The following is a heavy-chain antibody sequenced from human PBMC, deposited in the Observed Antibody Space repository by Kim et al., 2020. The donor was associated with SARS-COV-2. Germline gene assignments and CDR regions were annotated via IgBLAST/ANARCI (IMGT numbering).Heavy chain of an antibody. J-gene: IGHJ4*02. D-gene: IGHD4-17*01. CDR2: ITWNSVGR. V-gene: IGHV3-9*01. CDR1: GFTFDEYA. Sequence: GGSLRLSCAASGFTFDEYAMHWVRQVPGKGLEWVSGITWNSVGRGYADSVKGRFTISRDNAKNSLYLQMNSLRAEDTALYYCVKGPKVTTWVGGQCEYWGQGTLVTVSS. CDR3: VKGPKVTTWVGGQCEY.